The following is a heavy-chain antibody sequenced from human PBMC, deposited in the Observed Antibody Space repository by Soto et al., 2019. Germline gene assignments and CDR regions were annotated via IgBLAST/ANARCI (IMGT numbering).Heavy chain of an antibody. Sequence: LRLSCAASGFTFSSYAMSWVRQAPGKGLEWVSAIGGSGGSTYYADSVKGRFTISRDNSKNTLYLQMNSLRAEDTAVYYCAKRYCSSTSCYRVFDYWGQGTLVTVSS. J-gene: IGHJ4*02. CDR1: GFTFSSYA. CDR2: IGGSGGST. V-gene: IGHV3-23*01. CDR3: AKRYCSSTSCYRVFDY. D-gene: IGHD2-2*02.